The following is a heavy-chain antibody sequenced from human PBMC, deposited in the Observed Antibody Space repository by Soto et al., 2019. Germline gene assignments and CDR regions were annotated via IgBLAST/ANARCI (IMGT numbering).Heavy chain of an antibody. D-gene: IGHD7-27*01. CDR3: ARDSPPNWGPHY. Sequence: GASVKVSCKASGYSFTSYGISWVRQAPGQGLEWMGWISSYNGNTNYAQKVQGRVTMTTDISTSTAYMELRSLRSDDTAVYYCARDSPPNWGPHYWGQGTLVTVS. V-gene: IGHV1-18*01. J-gene: IGHJ4*02. CDR2: ISSYNGNT. CDR1: GYSFTSYG.